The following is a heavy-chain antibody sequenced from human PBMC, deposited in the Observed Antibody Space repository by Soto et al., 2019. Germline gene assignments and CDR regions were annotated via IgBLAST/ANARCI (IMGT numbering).Heavy chain of an antibody. Sequence: PSETLSLTCAVSGGSISTDNWWTWVRQPPGKGLEWIGEIYHSGSTNYNPSLKSRVTISVDKSKNQFSLSLTSVTAADTAVYYCARESHSSSWSNDVISWFDPWGQGTLVTVSS. CDR1: GGSISTDNW. CDR2: IYHSGST. J-gene: IGHJ5*02. V-gene: IGHV4-4*02. D-gene: IGHD6-13*01. CDR3: ARESHSSSWSNDVISWFDP.